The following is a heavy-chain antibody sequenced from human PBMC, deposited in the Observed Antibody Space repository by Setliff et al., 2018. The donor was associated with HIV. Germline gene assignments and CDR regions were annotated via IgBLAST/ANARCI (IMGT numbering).Heavy chain of an antibody. CDR1: GFTFGTYS. CDR2: ISSSSSYI. D-gene: IGHD3-3*01. J-gene: IGHJ6*02. Sequence: GGSLRLSCAASGFTFGTYSMNWVRQAPGKGLEWVSSISSSSSYIYYADSVKGRFTISRDNAKNSLYLQMNSLRAEDTAVYYCARGVPHNFWSGYFEDYYYYAMDVWGQGTTVTVSS. CDR3: ARGVPHNFWSGYFEDYYYYAMDV. V-gene: IGHV3-21*01.